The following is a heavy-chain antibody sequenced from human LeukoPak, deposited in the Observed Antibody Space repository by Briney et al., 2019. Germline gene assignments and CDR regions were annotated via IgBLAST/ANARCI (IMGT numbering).Heavy chain of an antibody. V-gene: IGHV3-30-3*01. J-gene: IGHJ4*02. D-gene: IGHD3-9*01. CDR3: AGQYYDIVAGYRPLDY. Sequence: GGSLRLTCAASGFTYRSCAMLWARRAPGKGLEGLAVISYRGSNDGSDKHYADSVKGRFTISRDNSKNTLYLQMYSPRPEDTALYYCAGQYYDIVAGYRPLDYWGQGALVTVSS. CDR1: GFTYRSCA. CDR2: ISYRGSNDGSDK.